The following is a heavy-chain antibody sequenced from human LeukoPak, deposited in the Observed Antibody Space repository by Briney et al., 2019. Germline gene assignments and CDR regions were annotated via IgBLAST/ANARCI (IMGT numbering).Heavy chain of an antibody. J-gene: IGHJ4*02. Sequence: PGGSLRLSCATSGFIFTDYPMNWVRQAPGKGLEWISNIRTTAEGAKYAYYADSVKDRVTISRDDGKDTLYLHMNSLRDDDTAVYYCATDQRFAFDYWGQGILVSVSS. CDR2: IRTTAEGAKYA. CDR1: GFIFTDYP. D-gene: IGHD3-3*01. CDR3: ATDQRFAFDY. V-gene: IGHV3-48*02.